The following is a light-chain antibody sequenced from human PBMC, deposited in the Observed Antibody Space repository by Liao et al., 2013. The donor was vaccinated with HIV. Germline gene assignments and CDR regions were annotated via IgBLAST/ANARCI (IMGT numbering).Light chain of an antibody. CDR2: KDS. V-gene: IGLV3-25*02. CDR3: QVWDSNGDHAI. J-gene: IGLJ2*01. CDR1: ALPKQY. Sequence: SYELTQPPSVSVSPGQTARITCSGDALPKQYAYWYQQKPGQAPVVVIYKDSERRSGIPERFSGSSSGNTATLTISRVEAGDEADYYCQVWDSNGDHAIFGGGTKLTVL.